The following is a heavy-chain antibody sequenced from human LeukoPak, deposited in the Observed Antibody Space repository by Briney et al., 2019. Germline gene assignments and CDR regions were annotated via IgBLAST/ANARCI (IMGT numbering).Heavy chain of an antibody. CDR1: GFTFRNYW. Sequence: GGSLRLSCGASGFTFRNYWMHWVRQAPGKGLVWVSRINSDGTMTNYADSVKGRFTISRDNAKNTLHLQMNSLRAEDTAVYYCARGLAVAGNCMDVWGQGTTVTVSS. CDR2: INSDGTMT. D-gene: IGHD6-19*01. J-gene: IGHJ6*02. CDR3: ARGLAVAGNCMDV. V-gene: IGHV3-74*01.